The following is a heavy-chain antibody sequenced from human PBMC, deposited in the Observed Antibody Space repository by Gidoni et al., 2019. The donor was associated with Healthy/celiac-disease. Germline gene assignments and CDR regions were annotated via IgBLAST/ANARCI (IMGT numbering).Heavy chain of an antibody. CDR1: GCSICSGGYY. CDR3: AREPTSRPSGYFDY. Sequence: QVQLQESGPGLVKPSQTLSLTCTVSGCSICSGGYYWSWIRQHPGKGLEWFGYIYYSGGTYYNPSLKSRVTISVDTSKNQFSLKLSSVTAADTAVYYCAREPTSRPSGYFDYWGQGTLVTVSS. V-gene: IGHV4-31*03. CDR2: IYYSGGT. D-gene: IGHD3-22*01. J-gene: IGHJ4*02.